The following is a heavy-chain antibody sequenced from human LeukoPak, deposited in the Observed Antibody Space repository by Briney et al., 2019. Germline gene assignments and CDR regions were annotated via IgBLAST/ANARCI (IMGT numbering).Heavy chain of an antibody. CDR2: IYPGDSDT. D-gene: IGHD6-13*01. CDR1: GYSFTSYW. CDR3: ARHVSGWYDSGDY. J-gene: IGHJ4*02. V-gene: IGHV5-51*01. Sequence: GESLKIPCKGSGYSFTSYWIGWVRQMPGKGLEWMGIIYPGDSDTRYSPSFQGQVTISADKSISTAYLQWGSLKASDTAMYYCARHVSGWYDSGDYWGQGTLVTVSS.